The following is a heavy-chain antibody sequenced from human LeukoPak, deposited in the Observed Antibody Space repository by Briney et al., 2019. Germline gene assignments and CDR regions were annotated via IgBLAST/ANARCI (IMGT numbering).Heavy chain of an antibody. D-gene: IGHD2-2*01. CDR3: ARDSIVVVPAAIHYYMDV. Sequence: PSETLSLTCTVSGGSISSYYWSWIRQPPGKGLEWIGYIYYSGSTNYNPSLKSRVTISVDTSKNQFSLKLSSVTAADTAVYYCARDSIVVVPAAIHYYMDVWGKGTTVTVSS. V-gene: IGHV4-59*01. CDR1: GGSISSYY. CDR2: IYYSGST. J-gene: IGHJ6*03.